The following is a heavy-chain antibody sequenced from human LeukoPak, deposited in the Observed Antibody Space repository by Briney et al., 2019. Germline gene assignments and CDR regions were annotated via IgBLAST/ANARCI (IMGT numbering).Heavy chain of an antibody. CDR3: ARVPKGSGYFDC. V-gene: IGHV4-59*08. CDR1: GGSISSYY. J-gene: IGHJ4*02. D-gene: IGHD3-10*01. Sequence: SETLSLTCTVSGGSISSYYWSWIRQPPGKGLEWIGYIYYSGSTYYYNPSLKSRVTMSVDTSKNQFSLKLSSVTAADTAVYYCARVPKGSGYFDCWGQGTLVTVSS. CDR2: IYYSGSTY.